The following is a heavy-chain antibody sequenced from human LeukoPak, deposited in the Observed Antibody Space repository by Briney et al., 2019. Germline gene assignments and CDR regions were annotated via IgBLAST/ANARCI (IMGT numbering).Heavy chain of an antibody. J-gene: IGHJ4*02. Sequence: PGGSLRLSCAASGFTFSSYGMSWVRQAPGKGLEWVSAISGSGGSTYYADSVKGRFTISRDNSKNTLYLQMNSLRAEDTAVYYCAKDRGSGWTPKPLDYWGQGTLVTVSS. CDR3: AKDRGSGWTPKPLDY. CDR2: ISGSGGST. CDR1: GFTFSSYG. D-gene: IGHD6-19*01. V-gene: IGHV3-23*01.